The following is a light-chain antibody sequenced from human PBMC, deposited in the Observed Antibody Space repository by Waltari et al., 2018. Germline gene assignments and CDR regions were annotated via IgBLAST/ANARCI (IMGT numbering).Light chain of an antibody. CDR2: EVS. CDR3: SSYAGTNNVV. Sequence: QSALTQPPSASGSPGQSVTISCTATSSDVGGFNYVSWYQQHQGKAPKLMIYEVSKRPSGVPDRFSGSKSGNTASLTVSGLQAEDAGDYYCSSYAGTNNVVFGGGTKLTVL. V-gene: IGLV2-8*01. CDR1: SSDVGGFNY. J-gene: IGLJ2*01.